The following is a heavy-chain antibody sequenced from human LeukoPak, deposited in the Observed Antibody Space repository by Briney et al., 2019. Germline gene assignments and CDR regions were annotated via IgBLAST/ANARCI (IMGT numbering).Heavy chain of an antibody. D-gene: IGHD3-10*01. CDR1: GFTFDDYA. CDR2: ISWNSGSI. Sequence: GGSLRLSCAASGFTFDDYAMHWVRQAPGKGLEWVSGISWNSGSIGYADSVKGRFTISRDNAKNSLYLQMNSLRAEDTALYYCAKSVGGISSRLYGSGSPPAFDIWGQGTMVTVSS. J-gene: IGHJ3*02. V-gene: IGHV3-9*01. CDR3: AKSVGGISSRLYGSGSPPAFDI.